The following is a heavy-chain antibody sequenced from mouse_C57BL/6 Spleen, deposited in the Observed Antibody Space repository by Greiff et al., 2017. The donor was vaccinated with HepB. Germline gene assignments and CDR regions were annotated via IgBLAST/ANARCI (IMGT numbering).Heavy chain of an antibody. J-gene: IGHJ2*01. Sequence: QVQLQQSGAELVKPGASVKMSCKASGYTFTSYWITWVKQRPGQGLEWIGDIYPGSGSTNYNEKFKSKATLTVDTSSSTAYMQRSSLTSEDSAVYYCAKVKSNYGDYWGQGTTLTVSS. D-gene: IGHD2-5*01. V-gene: IGHV1-55*01. CDR3: AKVKSNYGDY. CDR2: IYPGSGST. CDR1: GYTFTSYW.